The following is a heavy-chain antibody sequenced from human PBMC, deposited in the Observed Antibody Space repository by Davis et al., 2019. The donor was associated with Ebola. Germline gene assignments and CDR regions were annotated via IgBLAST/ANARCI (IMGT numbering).Heavy chain of an antibody. CDR3: AREGDDFYYYGMDV. D-gene: IGHD3-3*01. CDR1: GYTFTSYG. J-gene: IGHJ6*02. Sequence: ASVKVSCKASGYTFTSYGISWVRQAPGQGLEWMGWISAYNGNTNYAQKLQGRVTMTTDTSTSTAYMELRSLRSDATAVYYCAREGDDFYYYGMDVWGQGTTVTVSS. CDR2: ISAYNGNT. V-gene: IGHV1-18*01.